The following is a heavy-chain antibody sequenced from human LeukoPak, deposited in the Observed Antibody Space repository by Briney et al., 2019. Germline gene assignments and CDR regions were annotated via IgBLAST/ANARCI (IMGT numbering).Heavy chain of an antibody. Sequence: GRSLRLSCAASGFIYSHYGMHWVRQAPGKGLEWVAAIWSDGSNRFYAGSVKGRFTISRDNSQNTLFLQMNNLRAEDTAMYYCARDAQRGFDYSNSLKYWGHGTLVTDSS. CDR2: IWSDGSNR. CDR3: ARDAQRGFDYSNSLKY. D-gene: IGHD4-11*01. J-gene: IGHJ4*01. CDR1: GFIYSHYG. V-gene: IGHV3-33*01.